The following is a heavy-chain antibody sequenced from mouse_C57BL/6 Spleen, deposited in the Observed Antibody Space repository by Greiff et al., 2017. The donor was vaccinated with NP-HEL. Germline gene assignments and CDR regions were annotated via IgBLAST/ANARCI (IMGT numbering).Heavy chain of an antibody. CDR2: IDPSDSYT. CDR1: GYTFTSYW. D-gene: IGHD2-1*01. J-gene: IGHJ4*01. CDR3: ARSGYGNDAMDY. Sequence: QVQLQQPGAELVRPGTSVKLSCKASGYTFTSYWMHWVKQRPGQGLEWIGVIDPSDSYTNYNQKFKGKATLTVDTSSSTAYMQLSSLTSEDSAVYYCARSGYGNDAMDYWGQGTSVTVSS. V-gene: IGHV1-59*01.